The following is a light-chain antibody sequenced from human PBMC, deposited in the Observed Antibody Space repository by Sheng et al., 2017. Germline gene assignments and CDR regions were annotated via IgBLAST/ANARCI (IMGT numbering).Light chain of an antibody. CDR3: QQYLRSPLS. Sequence: DIVMTQSPDSLAVSLGERATINCKSSQNLLYGVNHKNFLAWYKQRPGHPPQLLIQWASSRLSGVPDRVSGSGSGTDFTLTITDLQADDVAVYYCQQYLRSPLSFGAGTTLEIK. V-gene: IGKV4-1*01. CDR2: WAS. CDR1: QNLLYGVNHKNF. J-gene: IGKJ4*01.